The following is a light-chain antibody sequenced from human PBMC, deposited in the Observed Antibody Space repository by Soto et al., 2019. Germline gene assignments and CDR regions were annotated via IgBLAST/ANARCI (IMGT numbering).Light chain of an antibody. V-gene: IGKV3-11*01. J-gene: IGKJ3*01. CDR3: QQRSNCL. CDR1: QSVSTY. Sequence: IVLTQSPATLSLSPGERATLCCRASQSVSTYVAWYQQKPGKAPXLLIYDASNRATGIPARFSGSGSRTDLTLTISSLEPEDFAVYYRQQRSNCLFAPGTKVDIK. CDR2: DAS.